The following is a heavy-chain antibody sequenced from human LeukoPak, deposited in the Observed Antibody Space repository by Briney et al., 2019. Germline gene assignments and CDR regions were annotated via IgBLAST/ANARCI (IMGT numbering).Heavy chain of an antibody. J-gene: IGHJ4*02. D-gene: IGHD4-17*01. V-gene: IGHV4-31*03. CDR2: IYYSGST. CDR3: ARDQRDPYYGDYVDY. Sequence: SETLSLTCTVSGGSISSGGYYWNWIRQHPGKGLEWIGYIYYSGSTYYNPSLKSRVTISVDTSKNQFSLKLSSVTAADTAVYYCARDQRDPYYGDYVDYWGQGTLVTVSS. CDR1: GGSISSGGYY.